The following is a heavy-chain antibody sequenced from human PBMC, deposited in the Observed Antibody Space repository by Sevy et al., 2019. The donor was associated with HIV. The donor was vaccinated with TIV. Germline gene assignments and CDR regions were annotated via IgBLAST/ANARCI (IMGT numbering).Heavy chain of an antibody. J-gene: IGHJ3*01. CDR3: ARPYGSGSWEAFDV. V-gene: IGHV3-21*01. D-gene: IGHD3-10*01. Sequence: EGSLRLSCTASGFSFSSYMMNWVLQAPGKELEWVASIIYSRNYIYYADSLKGRFTISRDNAKNSLFLQMNSLRAEDTAVYYCARPYGSGSWEAFDVWGQGTMVTVSS. CDR2: IIYSRNYI. CDR1: GFSFSSYM.